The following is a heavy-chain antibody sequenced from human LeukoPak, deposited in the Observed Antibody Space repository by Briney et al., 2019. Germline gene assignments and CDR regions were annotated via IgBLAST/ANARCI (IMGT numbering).Heavy chain of an antibody. J-gene: IGHJ6*02. CDR3: ARGGAKTYYYYGMDV. CDR2: ISGSGGST. CDR1: GFTFSSYA. D-gene: IGHD1-26*01. V-gene: IGHV3-23*01. Sequence: GGSLRLSCAASGFTFSSYAMSWVRQAPGKGLEWVSSISGSGGSTYYADSVKGRFTISRDNSKNTLYLQMNSLRAEDTAVYYCARGGAKTYYYYGMDVWGQGTTVTVSS.